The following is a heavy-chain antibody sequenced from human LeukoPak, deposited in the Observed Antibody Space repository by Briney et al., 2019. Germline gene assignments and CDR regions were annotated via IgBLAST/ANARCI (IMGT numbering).Heavy chain of an antibody. CDR3: ARDTWALKRGYSYGYVGYFDY. J-gene: IGHJ4*02. Sequence: GGSLRLSCAASGFTFSIYAMHWVRQAPGKGLEWVAVISHDGSNKYYADSVKGRFTISRDNSKNTLYLQMNSLRAEDTAVYYCARDTWALKRGYSYGYVGYFDYWGQGTLVTVSS. CDR2: ISHDGSNK. V-gene: IGHV3-30-3*01. D-gene: IGHD5-18*01. CDR1: GFTFSIYA.